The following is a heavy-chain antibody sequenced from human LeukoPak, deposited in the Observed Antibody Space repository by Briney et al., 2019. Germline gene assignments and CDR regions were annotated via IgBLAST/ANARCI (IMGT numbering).Heavy chain of an antibody. CDR3: ARCYASGSYGIDY. Sequence: PGGSLTLSCATSGFTFGSYSMNWVRLVPGKGLQWVSSISSTSRYIYYADSVKGRFTVSRDNAKNSLSLVMNIMGVEDTAGIYGARCYASGSYGIDYWGQGTLVTVSS. V-gene: IGHV3-21*01. D-gene: IGHD3-10*01. CDR1: GFTFGSYS. J-gene: IGHJ4*02. CDR2: ISSTSRYI.